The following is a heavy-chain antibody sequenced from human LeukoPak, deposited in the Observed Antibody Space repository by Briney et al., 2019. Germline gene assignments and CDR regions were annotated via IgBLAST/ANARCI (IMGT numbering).Heavy chain of an antibody. Sequence: SSETLSLTCTVSGGSISSYYWSWIRQPPGKGLEWIGYIYYSGSTNYNPSLKSRVTISVDTSKNQFSLKLSSVTAAETAVYYCAREGRYRYGYNEYHSYMDIWGKGTTVTVSS. CDR3: AREGRYRYGYNEYHSYMDI. J-gene: IGHJ6*03. V-gene: IGHV4-59*01. D-gene: IGHD5-24*01. CDR2: IYYSGST. CDR1: GGSISSYY.